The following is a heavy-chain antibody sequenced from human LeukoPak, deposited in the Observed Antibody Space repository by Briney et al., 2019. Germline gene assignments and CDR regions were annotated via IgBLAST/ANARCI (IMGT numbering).Heavy chain of an antibody. J-gene: IGHJ4*02. CDR1: GGSISSYY. CDR3: AVIPHRDSSSWYSDY. D-gene: IGHD6-13*01. V-gene: IGHV4-59*01. CDR2: IYYSGST. Sequence: PSETLSLTCTVSGGSISSYYWSWIRQPPGKGLEWIGYIYYSGSTNYNPSLKSRVTISVDTSKNQFSLKLSSVTAADTAVYYCAVIPHRDSSSWYSDYWGQGTLVTVSS.